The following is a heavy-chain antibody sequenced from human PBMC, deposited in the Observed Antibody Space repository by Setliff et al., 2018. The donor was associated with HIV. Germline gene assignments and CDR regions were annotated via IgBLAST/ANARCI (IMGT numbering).Heavy chain of an antibody. CDR2: IAGTSASP. CDR1: GFSFSNYA. Sequence: PGGSLRLSCAVAGFSFSNYAMTWVRQAPGKGLEWVSAIAGTSASPYYADSVKGRFTISRDSSKSMLYLQMNSLRVEDTAIYYCAKPLTQWGVSPYHYAFGVWGQGTTVTVSS. CDR3: AKPLTQWGVSPYHYAFGV. V-gene: IGHV3-23*01. D-gene: IGHD1-26*01. J-gene: IGHJ6*02.